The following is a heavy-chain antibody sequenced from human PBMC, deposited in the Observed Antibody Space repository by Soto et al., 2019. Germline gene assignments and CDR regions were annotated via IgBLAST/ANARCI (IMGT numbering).Heavy chain of an antibody. CDR2: IKQDGSER. V-gene: IGHV3-7*03. Sequence: EVQLVESGGGLVQPGGSLRLSCAASGFTFSSYWMSWVRQAPGKGVEWVANIKQDGSERYYVDSVKGRITISRDNAKNSLYLQMNSLRAEDTAVYYCARGGSSTRVMDYWGQGTLVTVSS. J-gene: IGHJ4*02. CDR1: GFTFSSYW. CDR3: ARGGSSTRVMDY. D-gene: IGHD2-2*01.